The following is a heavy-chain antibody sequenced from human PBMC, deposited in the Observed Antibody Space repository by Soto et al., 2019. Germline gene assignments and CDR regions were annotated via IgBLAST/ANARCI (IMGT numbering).Heavy chain of an antibody. D-gene: IGHD2-15*01. CDR1: GYTFSTSG. CDR3: ARAGAAPYYYYCMDV. J-gene: IGHJ6*02. V-gene: IGHV1-18*01. CDR2: ISTYNGDT. Sequence: QVQLVQSGAEVRKPGASVKVSCKASGYTFSTSGMSWLRQAPGQGLEGMGWISTYNGDTNDAPKFQDRVTMTSDTSTSTVYMELRSLRSDDTAVYYCARAGAAPYYYYCMDVWGQGTRVTVSS.